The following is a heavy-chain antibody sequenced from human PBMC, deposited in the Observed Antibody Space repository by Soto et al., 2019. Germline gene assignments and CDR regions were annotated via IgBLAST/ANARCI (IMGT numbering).Heavy chain of an antibody. CDR2: ISYDGSDK. V-gene: IGHV3-30*18. CDR1: RFTISGHA. J-gene: IGHJ2*01. CDR3: AKRTVRWYIDL. D-gene: IGHD4-17*01. Sequence: GGSLRLCCAASRFTISGHAMHWVRQAPGKGLEWLAVISYDGSDKFYGDSVKGRFTISRDNSKNTLFLQVNSLREEDTAVYYCAKRTVRWYIDLWGRGTLVTVSS.